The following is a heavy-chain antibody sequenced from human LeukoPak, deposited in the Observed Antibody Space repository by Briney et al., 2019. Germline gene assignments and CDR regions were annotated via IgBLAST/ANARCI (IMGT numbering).Heavy chain of an antibody. Sequence: SVKVSCKASGGTFSSYAISWVRQAPGQGLEWMGGIIPIFGTANYAQKFQGRVTITTDESTSTAYMELSSLRSEDTAVYYCARGGRAYCSSTSCYTSGNWFDPWGQGTLVTVSS. V-gene: IGHV1-69*05. CDR2: IIPIFGTA. J-gene: IGHJ5*02. CDR3: ARGGRAYCSSTSCYTSGNWFDP. D-gene: IGHD2-2*02. CDR1: GGTFSSYA.